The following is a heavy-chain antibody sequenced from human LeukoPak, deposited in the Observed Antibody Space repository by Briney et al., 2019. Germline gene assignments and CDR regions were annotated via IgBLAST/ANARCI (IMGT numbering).Heavy chain of an antibody. CDR3: AKDGLAAALDY. Sequence: PGGSLRLSCAASGFTFSSYGMHWVRQAPGKGLEWVAVISYDGSNKYYADPVKGRFTISRDNSKNTLYLQMNSLRAEDTAVYYCAKDGLAAALDYWGQGTLVTVSS. V-gene: IGHV3-30*18. J-gene: IGHJ4*02. CDR1: GFTFSSYG. CDR2: ISYDGSNK. D-gene: IGHD6-13*01.